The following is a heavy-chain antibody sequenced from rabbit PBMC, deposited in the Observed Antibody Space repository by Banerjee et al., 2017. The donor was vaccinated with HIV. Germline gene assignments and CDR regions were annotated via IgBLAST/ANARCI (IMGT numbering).Heavy chain of an antibody. V-gene: IGHV1S40*01. J-gene: IGHJ4*01. CDR2: IYTGSSGST. CDR1: GFSFSSGYD. D-gene: IGHD8-1*01. Sequence: QQLVESGGGLVKPGASLTLTCTASGFSFSSGYDMCWVRQAPGKGLEWIAYIYTGSSGSTYYASWAKGRFTISKTSSTTVTLQMTSLTAADTATYFCARRDYGSSTYHNLWGPGTLVTVS. CDR3: ARRDYGSSTYHNL.